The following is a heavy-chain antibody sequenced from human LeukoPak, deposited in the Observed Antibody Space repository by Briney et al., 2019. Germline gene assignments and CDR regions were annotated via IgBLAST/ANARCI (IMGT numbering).Heavy chain of an antibody. J-gene: IGHJ4*02. Sequence: GGSLRLSCSAPGFYFSGYGMHWFRQAPGKRLEWVAIIWSDGSDKYYADSVRGRFSISRDNSKDTLYLQMTSLTAEDTAVYFCARDHGEIAMSLWGQGTLVSVSS. CDR3: ARDHGEIAMSL. D-gene: IGHD6-13*01. CDR1: GFYFSGYG. CDR2: IWSDGSDK. V-gene: IGHV3-33*01.